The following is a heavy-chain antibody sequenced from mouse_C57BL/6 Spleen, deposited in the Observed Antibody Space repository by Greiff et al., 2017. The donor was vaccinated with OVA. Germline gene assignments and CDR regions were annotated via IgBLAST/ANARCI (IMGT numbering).Heavy chain of an antibody. CDR2: ITPSNGGT. CDR1: GYTFTSYW. D-gene: IGHD2-1*01. CDR3: SRMDLLDYAMDY. Sequence: QVQLQQPGTDLVKPGASVKLSCKASGYTFTSYWMHWVKQRPGQGLEWLGNITPSNGGTNYNEKFKSKATLTVYKSSITAYMQLSSLTSEYSAVYYCSRMDLLDYAMDYWGQGTSVTVSS. J-gene: IGHJ4*01. V-gene: IGHV1-53*01.